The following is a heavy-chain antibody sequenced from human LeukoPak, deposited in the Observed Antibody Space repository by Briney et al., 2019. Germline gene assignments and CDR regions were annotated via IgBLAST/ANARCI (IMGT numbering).Heavy chain of an antibody. CDR2: IIGSGGST. CDR3: AKHSRGIAAAGTPVDFDY. J-gene: IGHJ4*02. D-gene: IGHD6-13*01. CDR1: GVTFSSYA. Sequence: GGSLRLSCAASGVTFSSYAMSWVRQAPGKGLEWVSAIIGSGGSTYYADSVKGRVTISRDNSKNTLYLQINSLRAEDTAVYYCAKHSRGIAAAGTPVDFDYWGQGTLVTVSS. V-gene: IGHV3-23*01.